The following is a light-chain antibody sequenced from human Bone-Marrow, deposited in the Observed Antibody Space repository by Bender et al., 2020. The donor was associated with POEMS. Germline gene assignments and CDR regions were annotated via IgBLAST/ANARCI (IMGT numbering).Light chain of an antibody. J-gene: IGLJ3*02. CDR3: QSYDNSLGGWV. CDR2: RDS. V-gene: IGLV1-44*01. Sequence: QSVLTQPPSVSGTPGQRVTISCSGSNSNIEYNLVYWYQHRPGTAPKLVIYRDSLRPSGVPDRFSASKSGTSASLAITGLQAEDEGDYYCQSYDNSLGGWVFGGGTKLTVL. CDR1: NSNIEYNL.